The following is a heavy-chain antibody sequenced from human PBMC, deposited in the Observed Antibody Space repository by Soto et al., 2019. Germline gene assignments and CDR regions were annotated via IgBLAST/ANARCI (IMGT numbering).Heavy chain of an antibody. V-gene: IGHV3-11*06. D-gene: IGHD5-18*01. CDR2: ISSSSSYT. J-gene: IGHJ6*01. CDR1: GFTFSDYY. CDR3: ARHSGYSDGPKSYYYYGMGV. Sequence: GGSLRLSCAASGFTFSDYYMSWIRQAPGEGLEWVSYISSSSSYTNYADSGKGRFTISRDNAKNSLYLQMNSPRAEDTAVYYCARHSGYSDGPKSYYYYGMGVWGQGTRVSVGS.